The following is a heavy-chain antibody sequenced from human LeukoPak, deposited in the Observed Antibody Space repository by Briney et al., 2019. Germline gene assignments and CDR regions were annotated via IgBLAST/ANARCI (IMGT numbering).Heavy chain of an antibody. D-gene: IGHD6-13*01. Sequence: ASVKVSCKASGYTFTGYYMHWVRQAPGQGLEWMGWINPNSGGTNYAQKFQGRVTMTRDTSISTAYMELSRLRSDDTAVYYCARDGPWIEPGIAAAGSYWGQGTLVTVSS. CDR1: GYTFTGYY. CDR3: ARDGPWIEPGIAAAGSY. CDR2: INPNSGGT. J-gene: IGHJ4*02. V-gene: IGHV1-2*02.